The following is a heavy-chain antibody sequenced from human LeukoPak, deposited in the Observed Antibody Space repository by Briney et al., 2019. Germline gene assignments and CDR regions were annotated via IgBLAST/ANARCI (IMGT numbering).Heavy chain of an antibody. V-gene: IGHV3-21*01. CDR3: ARDPNYCASSGYLNWFDP. Sequence: GGSLRLSCAASGFTFSSYSMNWVRQAPGKGLEWVSSISSSSSNIYYADSVKGRFTISRDNAKNSLYLQMNSLRAEDTAVYYCARDPNYCASSGYLNWFDPWGQGTLVTVSS. CDR2: ISSSSSNI. J-gene: IGHJ5*02. D-gene: IGHD3-22*01. CDR1: GFTFSSYS.